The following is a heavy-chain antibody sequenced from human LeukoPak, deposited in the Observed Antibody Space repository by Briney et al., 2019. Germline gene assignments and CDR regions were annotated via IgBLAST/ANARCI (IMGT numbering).Heavy chain of an antibody. J-gene: IGHJ4*02. CDR2: IYYSGST. CDR3: ARDEIAGIAARTPFRH. V-gene: IGHV4-59*01. Sequence: SETLSLTCTVSGGSISSYSWSWIRQPPGKGLEWIGYIYYSGSTNYNPSLKSRVTISVDTSKNQFSLKLSSVTAADTAVYYCARDEIAGIAARTPFRHWGQGTLVTVSS. D-gene: IGHD6-6*01. CDR1: GGSISSYS.